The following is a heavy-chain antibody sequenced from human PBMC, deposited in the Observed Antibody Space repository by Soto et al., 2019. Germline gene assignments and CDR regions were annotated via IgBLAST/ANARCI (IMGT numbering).Heavy chain of an antibody. CDR1: GFSFHSYA. CDR2: ISGSGGST. V-gene: IGHV3-23*01. J-gene: IGHJ6*02. Sequence: GGSLRLSCAVSGFSFHSYAMSWVRQAPGKGLEWVSAISGSGGSTYYADSVKGRFTISRDNSKNTLYLQMNSLRAEDTAVYYCAKVRGIAAAGSYYYYYYGMDVWGQGTTVTVSS. D-gene: IGHD6-13*01. CDR3: AKVRGIAAAGSYYYYYYGMDV.